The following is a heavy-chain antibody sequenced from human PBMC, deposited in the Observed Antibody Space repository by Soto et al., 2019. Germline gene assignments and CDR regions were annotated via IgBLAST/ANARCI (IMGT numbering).Heavy chain of an antibody. CDR3: ARVTSTGWYYFDY. V-gene: IGHV4-4*02. Sequence: QVQLQESGPGLVKPSGTLSLTCAVSGYSISSSNWWSWVRQPPGKGLEWIGEIYHRGSTNYNPSLKSRVTLSVDRSKNQFSLNLSSVTAADTAVYYCARVTSTGWYYFDYWGQGTLVTVSS. CDR1: GYSISSSNW. D-gene: IGHD6-19*01. J-gene: IGHJ4*02. CDR2: IYHRGST.